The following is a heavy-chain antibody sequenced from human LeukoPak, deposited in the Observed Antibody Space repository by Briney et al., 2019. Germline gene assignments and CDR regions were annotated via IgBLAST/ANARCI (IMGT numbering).Heavy chain of an antibody. V-gene: IGHV3-21*01. J-gene: IGHJ4*02. D-gene: IGHD2-15*01. CDR1: GFTFSSYS. CDR2: ISSSSSYI. CDR3: AREKEVAASLTFDY. Sequence: GGSLRLSCAASGFTFSSYSMNWVRQAPGKGLEWVSSISSSSSYIYYADSVKGRFTISRDNAKNSLYLQMNSLRAEDTAVYYCAREKEVAASLTFDYWGQGTLVTVSS.